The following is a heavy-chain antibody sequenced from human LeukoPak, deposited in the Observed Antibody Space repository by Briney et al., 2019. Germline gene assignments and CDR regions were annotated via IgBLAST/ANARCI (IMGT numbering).Heavy chain of an antibody. D-gene: IGHD3-10*01. CDR3: AKDRARMVPGY. Sequence: GGSLRLSCAASGFTFSSYGMHWVRQAPGKGLEWVAVISYDGSNKYYADSVKGRFTISRDNSKNTLYLQMNSLRVEDTAVYHCAKDRARMVPGYWGQGTLVTVSS. CDR2: ISYDGSNK. J-gene: IGHJ4*02. CDR1: GFTFSSYG. V-gene: IGHV3-30*18.